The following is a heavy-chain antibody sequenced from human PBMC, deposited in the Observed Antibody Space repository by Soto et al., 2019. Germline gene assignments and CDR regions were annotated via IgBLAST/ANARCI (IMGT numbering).Heavy chain of an antibody. D-gene: IGHD3-9*01. V-gene: IGHV3-48*02. CDR2: LSSPSNTI. J-gene: IGHJ5*01. CDR3: ARSRGFDRNWLDS. Sequence: GSLRLSCTASGFNFRDFAMNWVRQVPGKGLEWISFLSSPSNTIYYADSVRGRFTISRDNGKNELYLQMNNLKDEDSGVYYCARSRGFDRNWLDSWGQGTLVTASS. CDR1: GFNFRDFA.